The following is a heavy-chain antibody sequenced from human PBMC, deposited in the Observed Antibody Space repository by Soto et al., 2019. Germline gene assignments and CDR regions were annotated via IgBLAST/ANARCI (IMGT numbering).Heavy chain of an antibody. CDR3: AKDSDGYNYFFRVLDY. V-gene: IGHV3-23*01. CDR1: GFTFSSYA. D-gene: IGHD5-12*01. J-gene: IGHJ4*02. Sequence: PGGSLRLSCAASGFTFSSYAMSWVRQAPGKGLEWVSAISGSGGSTYYADSVKGRFTISRDNSKNTLYLQINSLRAEDTALYYCAKDSDGYNYFFRVLDYWGQGTLVTVSS. CDR2: ISGSGGST.